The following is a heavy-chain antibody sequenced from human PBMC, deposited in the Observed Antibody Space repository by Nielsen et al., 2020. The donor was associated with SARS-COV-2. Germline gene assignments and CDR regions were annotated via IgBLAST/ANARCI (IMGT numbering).Heavy chain of an antibody. V-gene: IGHV3-74*01. CDR2: TNTDGSST. D-gene: IGHD5-24*01. Sequence: GGSLRLSCAASGFTFSSYWMYWVRQAPGKGLVWVSRTNTDGSSTNYADSVKGRFTISRDNAKNTLYLQVNSLRAEDTAVYYCARSEGPYKYFDPWGQGTLVTVSS. CDR3: ARSEGPYKYFDP. J-gene: IGHJ5*02. CDR1: GFTFSSYW.